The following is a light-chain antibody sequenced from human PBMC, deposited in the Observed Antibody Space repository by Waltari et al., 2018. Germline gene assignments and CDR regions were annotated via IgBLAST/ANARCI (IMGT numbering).Light chain of an antibody. CDR3: QQRSNWPPMYT. CDR1: QSVNTK. V-gene: IGKV3-11*01. Sequence: EIVLTQSPATLSLSPGQVATLSCRASQSVNTKLAWYQQKPGQAPRLLIYDASNRATGIPGRFSGRGSGTDFTLTISSLEPEDFAVYYCQQRSNWPPMYTFGQGTKLEIK. J-gene: IGKJ2*01. CDR2: DAS.